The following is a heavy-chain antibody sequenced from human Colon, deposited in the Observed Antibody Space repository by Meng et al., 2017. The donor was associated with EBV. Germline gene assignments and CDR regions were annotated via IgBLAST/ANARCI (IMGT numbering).Heavy chain of an antibody. D-gene: IGHD5-18*01. V-gene: IGHV4-39*07. Sequence: HPTVSRPGLVKPSATLSLTCTVSCGSISSSSYSCAWIRQPPGKGLEWIGGISYGGSTSYNPSLKSRVTISIDTSKNQFSLSLTSVTAADTAIYYCARGIQIWHEIDYWGQGTLVTVSS. CDR3: ARGIQIWHEIDY. CDR1: CGSISSSSYS. CDR2: ISYGGST. J-gene: IGHJ4*02.